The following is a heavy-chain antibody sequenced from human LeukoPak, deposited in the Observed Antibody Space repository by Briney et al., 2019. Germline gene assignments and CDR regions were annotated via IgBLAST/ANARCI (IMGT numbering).Heavy chain of an antibody. CDR3: ARDYTGYYNY. Sequence: GGSLRLSCAASGFTFSNAWMSWVRQAPGKGLEWVGRIKSKTDGGTTDYAAPVKGRFTISRDDSKNTLYLQMNSLRAEDTAVYYCARDYTGYYNYWGQGTLVTVSS. J-gene: IGHJ4*02. CDR1: GFTFSNAW. D-gene: IGHD3-9*01. CDR2: IKSKTDGGTT. V-gene: IGHV3-15*01.